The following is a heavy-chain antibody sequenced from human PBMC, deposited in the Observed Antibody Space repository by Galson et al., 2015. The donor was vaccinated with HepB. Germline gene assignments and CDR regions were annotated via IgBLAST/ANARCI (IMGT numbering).Heavy chain of an antibody. CDR3: ARGGPRGSYFDY. CDR1: GFTFSRDW. D-gene: IGHD1-26*01. CDR2: IHSDGSS. Sequence: SLRLSCAASGFTFSRDWMHWVRQAPGKGLVWVSRIHSDGSSIYADSVQGRFTISRDNAKNTLYLQMNSLRAEDKAVYYCARGGPRGSYFDYWGRGTLVTVSS. J-gene: IGHJ4*02. V-gene: IGHV3-74*01.